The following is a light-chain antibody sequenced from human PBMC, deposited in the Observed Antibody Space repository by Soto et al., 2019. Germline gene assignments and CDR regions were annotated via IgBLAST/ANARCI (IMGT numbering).Light chain of an antibody. CDR3: QSYDTSTLV. Sequence: NFMLIQPHSVSESPGKTVTFSCTRSGGNIGDSFVQWHQQRPGSSPTTVMYENDLRASGVPDRFSGSIDRSSNSAFLTISGLKTEDEAHYYCQSYDTSTLVFGGGTKLTVL. V-gene: IGLV6-57*01. CDR1: GGNIGDSF. J-gene: IGLJ3*02. CDR2: END.